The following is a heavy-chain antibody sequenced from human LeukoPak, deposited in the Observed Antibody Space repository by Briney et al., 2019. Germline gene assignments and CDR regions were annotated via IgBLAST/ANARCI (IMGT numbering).Heavy chain of an antibody. Sequence: PSETLSLTCTVSGGSISSSNFYWGWIRQPPGKGLEWIGTISYSGSAFYSPSLKSRITISVDTSKNQFSLKLNSVTAADTAVYFCARHRDYYDTWGHGTLVTVSS. CDR1: GGSISSSNFY. J-gene: IGHJ4*01. V-gene: IGHV4-39*01. CDR2: ISYSGSA. D-gene: IGHD3-22*01. CDR3: ARHRDYYDT.